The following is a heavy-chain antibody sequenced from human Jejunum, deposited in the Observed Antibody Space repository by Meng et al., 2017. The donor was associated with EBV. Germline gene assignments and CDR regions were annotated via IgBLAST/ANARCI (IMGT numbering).Heavy chain of an antibody. CDR2: IYYSGSA. CDR3: ARGAYFDY. Sequence: HLQLQGSVSGLVKPSETLSLTCAVSGGSISSGGYSWHWIRQPPGKGLQWIGYIYYSGSAFYNPSLKSRVTLSVDRSKNQFSLNLSSVTAADTAVYYCARGAYFDYWGQGTLVTVSS. V-gene: IGHV4-30-2*01. J-gene: IGHJ4*02. CDR1: GGSISSGGYS.